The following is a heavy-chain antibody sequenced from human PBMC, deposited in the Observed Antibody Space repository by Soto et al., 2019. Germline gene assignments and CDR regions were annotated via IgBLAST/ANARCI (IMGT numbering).Heavy chain of an antibody. D-gene: IGHD1-1*01. J-gene: IGHJ3*02. CDR3: AKVPTGEMGTVFQAFDI. CDR1: GFTFSNYA. V-gene: IGHV3-23*01. Sequence: PGGSLRLSCAASGFTFSNYAMSWVRQAPGQGLEWVSSISHSGSSTYYADSVEGRFTISRDNSKNTLDLQMSTLRGEDTAVYYCAKVPTGEMGTVFQAFDIWGQGTMVT. CDR2: ISHSGSST.